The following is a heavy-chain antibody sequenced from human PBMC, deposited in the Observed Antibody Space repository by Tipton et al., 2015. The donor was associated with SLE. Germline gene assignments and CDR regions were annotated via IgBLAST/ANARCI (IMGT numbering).Heavy chain of an antibody. V-gene: IGHV4-38-2*02. CDR3: ARCGGSTVTYFDY. CDR1: GGSISSGYY. Sequence: TLSLTCTVSGGSISSGYYWGWIRQPPGKGLEWIGSIYHSGSTYYNPSLKSRVTISVDTSKNQFSLKLSSVTAADTAVYYCARCGGSTVTYFDYWGQGTLVTVSS. J-gene: IGHJ4*02. D-gene: IGHD4-17*01. CDR2: IYHSGST.